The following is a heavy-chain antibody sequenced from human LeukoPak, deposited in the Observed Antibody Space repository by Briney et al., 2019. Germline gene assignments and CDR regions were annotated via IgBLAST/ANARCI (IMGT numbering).Heavy chain of an antibody. J-gene: IGHJ4*02. D-gene: IGHD3-22*01. CDR3: ARENSSGWSSTIDY. Sequence: SQTPSLTCAVSGGSISSGGYSWSWIRQPPGKGLEWIGYIYHSGSTYYNPSLKSRVTISVDRSKNQFSLKLSSVTAADTAVYYCARENSSGWSSTIDYWGQGTLVTVSS. V-gene: IGHV4-30-2*01. CDR2: IYHSGST. CDR1: GGSISSGGYS.